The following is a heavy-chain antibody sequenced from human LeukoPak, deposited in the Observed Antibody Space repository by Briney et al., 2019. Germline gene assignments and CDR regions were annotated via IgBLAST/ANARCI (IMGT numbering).Heavy chain of an antibody. CDR3: AREPRGVLRYFDWLPAEGAFDI. D-gene: IGHD3-9*01. CDR1: GGSISSGGYY. J-gene: IGHJ3*02. CDR2: IYYSGST. V-gene: IGHV4-31*03. Sequence: PSQTLSLTCTVSGGSISSGGYYWSWIRQHPGKGLEWIGYIYYSGSTYYNPSLKSRVTISVDTSKNQFSLKLSSVTAADTAVYYCAREPRGVLRYFDWLPAEGAFDIWGQGTMVTVPS.